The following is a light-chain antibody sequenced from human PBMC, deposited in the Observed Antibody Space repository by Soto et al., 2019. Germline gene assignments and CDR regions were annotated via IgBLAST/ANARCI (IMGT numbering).Light chain of an antibody. J-gene: IGLJ1*01. Sequence: QSALTQPASVSGSPGQSITISCTGTSSDVGIYNYVSWYQQHPGKAPKLMISEVSNRPSGVSNRFSGSKSGNTASLTISGLQADDEADYYCSSYTASSTLLFGTGTKLTVL. CDR2: EVS. CDR3: SSYTASSTLL. V-gene: IGLV2-14*01. CDR1: SSDVGIYNY.